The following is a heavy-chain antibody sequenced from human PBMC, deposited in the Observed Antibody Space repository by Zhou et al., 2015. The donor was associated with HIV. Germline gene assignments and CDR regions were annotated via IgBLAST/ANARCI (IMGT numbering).Heavy chain of an antibody. D-gene: IGHD3-3*02. V-gene: IGHV1-69*01. CDR1: GGSFTYNA. Sequence: QVQLVQSGAEVKKPGSSVKVSCKASGGSFTYNAINWLRQAPGQGLEWLGGTIPILGATNYAQKFQGRVTITADESTTTAYMDLTSLRSEDTAVYYCARRSDISDYFDYWGQGTLVTVSS. J-gene: IGHJ4*02. CDR2: TIPILGAT. CDR3: ARRSDISDYFDY.